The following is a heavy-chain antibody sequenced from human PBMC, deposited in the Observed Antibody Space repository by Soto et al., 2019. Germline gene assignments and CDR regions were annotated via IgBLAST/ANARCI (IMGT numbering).Heavy chain of an antibody. D-gene: IGHD6-13*01. Sequence: GSLRLSCAASGFTFSSYWMSWVRQAPGKGLEWVANIKQDGSEKYYVDSVKGRFTISRDNAKNSLYLQMNSLRAEDTAVYYCARDSSSWYRDYYYYGMDVWGQGTTVTVSS. CDR2: IKQDGSEK. V-gene: IGHV3-7*03. J-gene: IGHJ6*02. CDR3: ARDSSSWYRDYYYYGMDV. CDR1: GFTFSSYW.